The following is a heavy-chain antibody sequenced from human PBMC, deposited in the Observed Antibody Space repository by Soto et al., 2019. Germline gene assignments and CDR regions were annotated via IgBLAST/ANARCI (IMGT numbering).Heavy chain of an antibody. CDR2: TYYRSKWYN. CDR3: ARDRWLWLVLLGYYGMDV. V-gene: IGHV6-1*01. D-gene: IGHD6-19*01. J-gene: IGHJ6*02. Sequence: SQTLSLTCAISGDSVSSNSAAWNWISQSPSRGLEWLGRTYYRSKWYNDYAVSVKSRITINPDTSKNQFSLQLNSVTPEDTAVYYCARDRWLWLVLLGYYGMDVWGQGTTVTVSS. CDR1: GDSVSSNSAA.